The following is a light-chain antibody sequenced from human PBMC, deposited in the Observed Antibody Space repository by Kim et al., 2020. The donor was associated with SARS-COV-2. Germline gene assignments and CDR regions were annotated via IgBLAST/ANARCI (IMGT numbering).Light chain of an antibody. CDR2: DNN. V-gene: IGLV1-51*01. Sequence: GQQVTISCSGSSSNIGNNYVSWSQQLPGTAPKLLIYDNNKRPSGIPDRFSGSKSGTSATLGITGLQTGDEADYYCGTWDSSLSAGVFGGGTQLTVL. J-gene: IGLJ3*02. CDR1: SSNIGNNY. CDR3: GTWDSSLSAGV.